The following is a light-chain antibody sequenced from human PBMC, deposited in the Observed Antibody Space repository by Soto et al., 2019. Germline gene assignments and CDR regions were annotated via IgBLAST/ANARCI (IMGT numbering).Light chain of an antibody. CDR3: LQYDDWPS. J-gene: IGKJ1*01. V-gene: IGKV1-5*01. CDR2: GAS. Sequence: DIQMTQSPSTLSSSVGYRVTINFRASQSISSWLAWYQQKPGKAPKLLIYGASSRAIGIPGSFSGSGSGTEFTLTISSPQSEDSAVYYCLQYDDWPSFGQGTKVDNK. CDR1: QSISSW.